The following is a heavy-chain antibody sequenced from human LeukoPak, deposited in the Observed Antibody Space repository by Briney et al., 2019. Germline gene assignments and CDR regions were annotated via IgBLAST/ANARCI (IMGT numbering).Heavy chain of an antibody. Sequence: GGSLRLSCAASGFIFTDYWMYWVRQAPGRGLAWMANIKEDGGEKNYVDSVKGRFTISRDNAKNSVYLQMNSLRVEDTAVYYCARDGGATTAIYAFDIWGQGTMVTVSS. J-gene: IGHJ3*02. CDR1: GFIFTDYW. D-gene: IGHD1-26*01. CDR2: IKEDGGEK. CDR3: ARDGGATTAIYAFDI. V-gene: IGHV3-7*01.